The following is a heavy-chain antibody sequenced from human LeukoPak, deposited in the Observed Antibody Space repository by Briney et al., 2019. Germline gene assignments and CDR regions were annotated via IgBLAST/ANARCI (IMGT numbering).Heavy chain of an antibody. J-gene: IGHJ4*02. Sequence: GGSLRLSCAASGFTFSSYWMTWVRQAPGKGLEWVASIKQDGSDKYYVDSVKGRFTISRDNAKNSLYLQMNSLRAEDTAVYYCARDLWGGSGSGFDYWGQGTLVTVSP. V-gene: IGHV3-7*04. D-gene: IGHD3-10*01. CDR1: GFTFSSYW. CDR2: IKQDGSDK. CDR3: ARDLWGGSGSGFDY.